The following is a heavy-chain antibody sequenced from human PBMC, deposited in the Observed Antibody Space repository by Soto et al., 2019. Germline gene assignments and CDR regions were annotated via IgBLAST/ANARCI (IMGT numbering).Heavy chain of an antibody. CDR3: AKGSLYCTNGVCYAEY. J-gene: IGHJ4*02. CDR2: ISYDGSKK. D-gene: IGHD2-8*01. CDR1: GFTFISYG. V-gene: IGHV3-30*18. Sequence: ESGGGVVQPGRSLRLSCAASGFTFISYGMHWVRQAPGKGLEWVAVISYDGSKKYYADSVKGRFTISRDNSKNTLYLQMNSLRAEDTALYYCAKGSLYCTNGVCYAEYWGQGTLVTVSS.